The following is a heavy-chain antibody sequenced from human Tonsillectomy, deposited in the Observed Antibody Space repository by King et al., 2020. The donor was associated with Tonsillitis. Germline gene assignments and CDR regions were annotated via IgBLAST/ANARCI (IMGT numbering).Heavy chain of an antibody. J-gene: IGHJ4*02. D-gene: IGHD3-22*01. CDR3: ARDLDYYDSSVYSSH. CDR2: ISYDGSNK. CDR1: GFTFSSYA. Sequence: VQLVESGRGVVQPGRSLRLSCAASGFTFSSYAMHWVRQAPGKGLEWVAVISYDGSNKYYADSVKGRFTISRDNSKNTLYLQMNSLRAEDTAVYYCARDLDYYDSSVYSSHWGQEPLVPFPS. V-gene: IGHV3-30*04.